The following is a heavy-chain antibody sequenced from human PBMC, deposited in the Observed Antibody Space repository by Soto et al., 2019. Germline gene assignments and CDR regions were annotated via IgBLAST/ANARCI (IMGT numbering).Heavy chain of an antibody. Sequence: SQTLSLTCAISGDSVSSNSAAWNWIRQSPSRGLEWLGRTYYRSKWYNDYAVSVKSRITINPDTSKNQFSLQLNSVTPKDTAVYSCPCCLRRSGGGGAFDIWGQGTMVTVSS. J-gene: IGHJ3*02. CDR1: GDSVSSNSAA. CDR3: PCCLRRSGGGGAFDI. CDR2: TYYRSKWYN. D-gene: IGHD3-10*01. V-gene: IGHV6-1*01.